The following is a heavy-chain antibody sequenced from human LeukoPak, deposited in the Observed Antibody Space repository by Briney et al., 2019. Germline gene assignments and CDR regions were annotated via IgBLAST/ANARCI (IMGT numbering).Heavy chain of an antibody. J-gene: IGHJ4*02. CDR3: ATVGRRGQFVYYFDY. V-gene: IGHV4-59*08. Sequence: SETLSLTCSVSGGSVSNYYWSWIRQPPGKGLEWIGYVYYTGSTNYNPSLKSRVTMFEDKSKNQFSLRLYSVTVADTAVYYCATVGRRGQFVYYFDYWGQGTLVTVSS. CDR1: GGSVSNYY. CDR2: VYYTGST. D-gene: IGHD1-26*01.